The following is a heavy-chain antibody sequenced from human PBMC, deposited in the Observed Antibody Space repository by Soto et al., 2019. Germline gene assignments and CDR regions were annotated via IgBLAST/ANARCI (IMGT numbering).Heavy chain of an antibody. Sequence: SETLSLTCTVSGGSISSGGYYWSWIRQHPGKGLEWIGYIYYSGSTYYNPSLKSRVTISVDTSKNQFSLKLSSVTAADTAVYYCARAHMVRGVTSHWFDPWGQGTLVTVSS. D-gene: IGHD3-10*01. V-gene: IGHV4-31*03. J-gene: IGHJ5*02. CDR1: GGSISSGGYY. CDR2: IYYSGST. CDR3: ARAHMVRGVTSHWFDP.